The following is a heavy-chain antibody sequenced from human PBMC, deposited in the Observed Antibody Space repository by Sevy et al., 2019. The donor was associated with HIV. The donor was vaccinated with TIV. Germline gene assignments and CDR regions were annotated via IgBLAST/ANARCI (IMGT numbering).Heavy chain of an antibody. Sequence: SETLSLTCTVSGGSITSLYWNWIRQPPGKGPEWIANIYYNGHINYNPSLKSRVILSLDTSKNQFSLRLSSVTAADTAMYYCAGENAWGRGYSWGQGTLVTVSS. CDR1: GGSITSLY. CDR2: IYYNGHI. D-gene: IGHD1-26*01. J-gene: IGHJ4*02. V-gene: IGHV4-59*08. CDR3: AGENAWGRGYS.